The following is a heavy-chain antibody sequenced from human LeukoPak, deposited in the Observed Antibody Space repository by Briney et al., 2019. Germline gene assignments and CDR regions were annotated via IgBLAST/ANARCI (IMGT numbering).Heavy chain of an antibody. D-gene: IGHD2-2*01. V-gene: IGHV4-34*01. J-gene: IGHJ6*03. Sequence: SETLSLTCAVYGGSFSGYYWSWIRQPPGKGLEWIGEINHSGSTNYNPSLKSRVTISVDTSKNQFSLKLSSVTAADTAVYYCARVQKRYCSSTSCYAVYYYHYMDVWGKGTTVTISS. CDR1: GGSFSGYY. CDR2: INHSGST. CDR3: ARVQKRYCSSTSCYAVYYYHYMDV.